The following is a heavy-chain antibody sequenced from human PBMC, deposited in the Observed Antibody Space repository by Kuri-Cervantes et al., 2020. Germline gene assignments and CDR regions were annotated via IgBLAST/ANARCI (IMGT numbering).Heavy chain of an antibody. D-gene: IGHD6-13*01. Sequence: GESLKISCAASGFTFSSYAMSWVRQAPGKGLEWVANINQDGSETYYVDSLKGRFTISRDNAKNSLYLQMNSLRGEDTAVYYCVREETAAADAFDFWGQGTMVTVSS. CDR2: INQDGSET. J-gene: IGHJ3*01. V-gene: IGHV3-7*01. CDR3: VREETAAADAFDF. CDR1: GFTFSSYA.